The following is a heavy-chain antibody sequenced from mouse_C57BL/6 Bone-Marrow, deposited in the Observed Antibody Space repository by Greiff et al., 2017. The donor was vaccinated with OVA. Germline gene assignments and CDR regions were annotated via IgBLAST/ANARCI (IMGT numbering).Heavy chain of an antibody. CDR2: IHPNSGST. CDR3: ARGSYYSNYGGAY. D-gene: IGHD2-5*01. Sequence: QVQLQQPGAELVKPGASVKLSCKASGYTFTSYWMHWVKQRPGQGLEWIGMIHPNSGSTNYNEKFKSKATLTVDKSSSTAYMQLSSLTSEDSAVYFCARGSYYSNYGGAYWGQGTLVTVSA. V-gene: IGHV1-64*01. CDR1: GYTFTSYW. J-gene: IGHJ3*01.